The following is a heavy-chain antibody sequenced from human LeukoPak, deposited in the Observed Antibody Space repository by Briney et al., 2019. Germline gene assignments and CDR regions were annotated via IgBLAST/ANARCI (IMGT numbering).Heavy chain of an antibody. CDR1: GYTLTELS. CDR3: ATVLGYSGYDFDY. D-gene: IGHD5-12*01. CDR2: FDPEDGET. V-gene: IGHV1-24*01. J-gene: IGHJ4*02. Sequence: ASVKVSCKVSGYTLTELSMHWVRQAPGKGLEWMGGFDPEDGETIYAQKFQGRVTVTEDTSTDTAYMELSSLRSEDTAVYYCATVLGYSGYDFDYWGQGTLVTVSS.